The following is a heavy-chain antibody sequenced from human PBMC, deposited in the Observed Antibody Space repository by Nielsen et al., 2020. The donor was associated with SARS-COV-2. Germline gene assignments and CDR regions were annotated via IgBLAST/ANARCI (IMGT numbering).Heavy chain of an antibody. V-gene: IGHV3-21*01. CDR2: ISSSSSYI. Sequence: GESLKISCAASGFTFSSYSMNWVRQAPGKGLEWVSSISSSSSYIYYADSVKGRFTISRDNAKNSLYLQMNSLRAEDTAVYYCARDPGIAARLYYYYYYGMDVWGQGTTVTVSS. CDR1: GFTFSSYS. CDR3: ARDPGIAARLYYYYYYGMDV. D-gene: IGHD6-6*01. J-gene: IGHJ6*02.